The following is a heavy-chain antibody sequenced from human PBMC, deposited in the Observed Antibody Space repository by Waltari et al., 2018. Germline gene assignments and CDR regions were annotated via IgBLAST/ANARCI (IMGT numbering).Heavy chain of an antibody. D-gene: IGHD3-10*01. CDR2: IIPIFGTA. CDR1: GGTSSRYA. CDR3: ARDSADGNWFDP. Sequence: QVQLVQSGAAVKKPGCSVKVSCQASGGTSSRYAIRWVRRAPGQGLEWRGRIIPIFGTANYAQKFQGRVTITADKSTSTAYMELSSLRSEDTAVYYCARDSADGNWFDPWGQGTLVTVSS. J-gene: IGHJ5*02. V-gene: IGHV1-69*08.